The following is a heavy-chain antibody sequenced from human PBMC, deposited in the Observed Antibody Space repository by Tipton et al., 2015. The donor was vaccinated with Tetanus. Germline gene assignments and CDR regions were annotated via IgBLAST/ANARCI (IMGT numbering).Heavy chain of an antibody. CDR1: GGSISSSSYY. Sequence: GLVKPSETLSLTCTVSGGSISSSSYYSGWIRQPPGKGLEWIGSIYYSGSTYYNPSLKSRVTISVDTSKNQFSLKLSSVTAADTAVYYCASPVGLIYYYDSSGYPYDAFDIWGQGTMVTVSS. D-gene: IGHD3-22*01. V-gene: IGHV4-39*01. J-gene: IGHJ3*02. CDR2: IYYSGST. CDR3: ASPVGLIYYYDSSGYPYDAFDI.